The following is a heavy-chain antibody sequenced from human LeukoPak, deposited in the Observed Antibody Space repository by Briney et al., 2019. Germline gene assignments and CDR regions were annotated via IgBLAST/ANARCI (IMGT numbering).Heavy chain of an antibody. J-gene: IGHJ4*02. Sequence: SGGSLRLSCAASGFTFSSYSMNWVRQAPGKGLEWVSAISGSGGSTYYADSVKGRFTISRDNSKNTLYLQMNSLRAEDTAVYYCAKGTPPNYYDSSGYYSYWGQGTLVTVSS. D-gene: IGHD3-22*01. V-gene: IGHV3-23*01. CDR1: GFTFSSYS. CDR3: AKGTPPNYYDSSGYYSY. CDR2: ISGSGGST.